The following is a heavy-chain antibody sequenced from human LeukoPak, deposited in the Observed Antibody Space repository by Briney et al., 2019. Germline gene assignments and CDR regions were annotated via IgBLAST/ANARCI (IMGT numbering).Heavy chain of an antibody. CDR3: ARDQDGYNPFDY. CDR2: ISSSSSCI. J-gene: IGHJ4*02. CDR1: GFTFSSYS. Sequence: PGGSLRLSCAASGFTFSSYSMNWDRQAPGKGLEWVSSISSSSSCIYYADSVKGRFTISRDNAKNSLYLQMNSLRAEDTAVYYCARDQDGYNPFDYWGQGTLVTVSS. V-gene: IGHV3-21*01. D-gene: IGHD5-24*01.